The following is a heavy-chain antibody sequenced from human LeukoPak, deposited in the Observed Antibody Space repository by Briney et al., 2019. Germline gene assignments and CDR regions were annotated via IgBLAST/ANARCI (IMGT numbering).Heavy chain of an antibody. V-gene: IGHV4-34*01. CDR3: ARGYYYMDV. J-gene: IGHJ6*03. Sequence: SETLSLTCAVYGGSFSGYYWSWIRQPPGKGLEWIGEINHSGSTNYNPSLKSRVTISVDTSENQFSLKLSSVTAADTAVYYCARGYYYMDVWGKGTTVTVSS. CDR2: INHSGST. CDR1: GGSFSGYY.